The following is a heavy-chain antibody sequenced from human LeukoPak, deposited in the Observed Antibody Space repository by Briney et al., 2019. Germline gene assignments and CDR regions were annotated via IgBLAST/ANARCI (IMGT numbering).Heavy chain of an antibody. V-gene: IGHV3-7*01. CDR2: IKQDGSEK. CDR1: GFTFRSYW. J-gene: IGHJ4*02. D-gene: IGHD2-15*01. Sequence: QPGGSLRLSCAASGFTFRSYWMSWVRQAPGMGPEWVAHIKQDGSEKYYVDSVEGRFTISRNNAKNSLYLQMNSPRDDDTAVYYCARVVCTAGSCYGYLVFDNWGQGTLVTVSS. CDR3: ARVVCTAGSCYGYLVFDN.